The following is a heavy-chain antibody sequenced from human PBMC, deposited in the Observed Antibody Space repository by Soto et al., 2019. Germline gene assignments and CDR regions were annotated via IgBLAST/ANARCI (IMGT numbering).Heavy chain of an antibody. D-gene: IGHD3-22*01. Sequence: QVQLQESGPGLVKPSGTLSLTCAVSGGSISSSNWWSWVRQPPGQGLDWIGEIYHSGSTNYNPSLKSRVTISVDKSKDQVSLKLSSVTAADTAVYYCARGTGYYQYYFDYWGQGTLVTVSS. CDR2: IYHSGST. CDR3: ARGTGYYQYYFDY. V-gene: IGHV4-4*02. J-gene: IGHJ4*02. CDR1: GGSISSSNW.